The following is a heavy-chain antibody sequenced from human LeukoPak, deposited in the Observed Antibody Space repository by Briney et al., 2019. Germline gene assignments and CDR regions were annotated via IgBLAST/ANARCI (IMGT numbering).Heavy chain of an antibody. CDR3: ARLSSSHLPDY. V-gene: IGHV4-34*01. CDR2: ISYSGST. D-gene: IGHD6-13*01. J-gene: IGHJ4*02. CDR1: GGSFSGYY. Sequence: SETLSLTCAVYGGSFSGYYWGWIRQPPGKGLEWIGTISYSGSTYYNPSLKSRVTISVDTSKNQFSLNLNSVTAADTAVYYCARLSSSHLPDYWGQGTLVSVSS.